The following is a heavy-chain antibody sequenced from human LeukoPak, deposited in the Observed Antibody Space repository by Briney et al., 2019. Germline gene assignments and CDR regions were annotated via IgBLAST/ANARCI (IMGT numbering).Heavy chain of an antibody. CDR3: VRARLSKRDFWTDFGAYYYYMDV. CDR2: SNTSGSSI. V-gene: IGHV3-48*03. D-gene: IGHD3/OR15-3a*01. CDR1: GFILSSYE. J-gene: IGHJ6*03. Sequence: GGSLRLSCVASGFILSSYEMNWVRQAPGKGLEWLSFSNTSGSSIYYADSVKGRFTISRDNAKNTLYLQMNSLRAEDRAVYFCVRARLSKRDFWTDFGAYYYYMDVWGTGTTATVSS.